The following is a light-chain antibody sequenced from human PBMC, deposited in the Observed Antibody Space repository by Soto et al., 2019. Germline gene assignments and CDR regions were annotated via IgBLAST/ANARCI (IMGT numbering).Light chain of an antibody. Sequence: ELVMAQSPATLSLSPGEKETLSCRASQSVSSNLAWYQQKPGQAPRLLIYGASTRATGIPARFSGSGSGTEFTLTISSLQSEDFAVYYCQQYNNWPRTFGQGTKVDIK. CDR2: GAS. J-gene: IGKJ1*01. V-gene: IGKV3-15*01. CDR3: QQYNNWPRT. CDR1: QSVSSN.